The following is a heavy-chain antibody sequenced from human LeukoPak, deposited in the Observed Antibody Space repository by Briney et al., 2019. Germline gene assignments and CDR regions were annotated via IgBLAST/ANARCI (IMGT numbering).Heavy chain of an antibody. Sequence: SETLSLTCTVSGGSISSYYWSWIRQPAGKGLEWIGRIYTSGSTNYNPSLKSRVTISVDTSKNQFSLKLSSVTAADTAVYYCARGRKDIVVVPAAMFGYWGQGTLVTVSS. D-gene: IGHD2-2*01. CDR1: GGSISSYY. CDR3: ARGRKDIVVVPAAMFGY. CDR2: IYTSGST. V-gene: IGHV4-4*07. J-gene: IGHJ4*02.